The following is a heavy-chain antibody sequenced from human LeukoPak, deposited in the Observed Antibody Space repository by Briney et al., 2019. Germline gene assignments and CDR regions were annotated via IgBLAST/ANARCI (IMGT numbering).Heavy chain of an antibody. CDR3: ARDPSPSGWDAFDI. CDR1: GFTFSSYG. V-gene: IGHV3-33*01. J-gene: IGHJ3*02. CDR2: IWYDGGNK. D-gene: IGHD6-19*01. Sequence: PGRSLRPSCAASGFTFSSYGMHWVRQAPGKGLEWVAVIWYDGGNKYYADSVKGRFTISRDNSKNTLYLQMNSLRAEDTAVYYCARDPSPSGWDAFDIWGQGTMVTVSS.